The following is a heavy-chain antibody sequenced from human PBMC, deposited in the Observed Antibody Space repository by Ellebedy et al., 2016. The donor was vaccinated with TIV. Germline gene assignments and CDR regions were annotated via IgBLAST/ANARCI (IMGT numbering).Heavy chain of an antibody. CDR3: ARDKVPLDV. Sequence: MPSETLSLTCTVSGGSISSSSYYWGWIRQPPGKGLEWIGSIYYSGSTYYNPSLKSRVTISVDTSKNQFSLKLSSVTAADTAVYYCARDKVPLDVWGQGTTVTVSS. CDR2: IYYSGST. V-gene: IGHV4-39*02. CDR1: GGSISSSSYY. J-gene: IGHJ6*02.